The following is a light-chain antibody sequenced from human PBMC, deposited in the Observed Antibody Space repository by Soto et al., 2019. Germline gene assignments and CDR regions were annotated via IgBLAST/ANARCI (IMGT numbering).Light chain of an antibody. CDR3: SSYAGSNNFV. Sequence: QSALTQPPSASGFPGQSVTISCTGTSSDIGYYDYVSWYQQHPGKAPKLVIYEVTKRPSGVPDRVSASKSGNTAYLTVSGLRAEDEADYYCSSYAGSNNFVFGSGTKLTVL. CDR2: EVT. J-gene: IGLJ1*01. V-gene: IGLV2-8*01. CDR1: SSDIGYYDY.